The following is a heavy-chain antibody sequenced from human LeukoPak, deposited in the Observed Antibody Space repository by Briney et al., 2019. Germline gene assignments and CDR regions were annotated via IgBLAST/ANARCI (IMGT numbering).Heavy chain of an antibody. Sequence: GGSLRLSCAASGFTFSDYYVSWIRQAPGKGLEWVSYISSSGSTIYYADSVKGRFTISRDNAKNSLYLQMNSLRAEDTAVYYCARDQNSPIFWGNSQDYWGQGTLVTVSS. CDR2: ISSSGSTI. CDR1: GFTFSDYY. V-gene: IGHV3-11*01. J-gene: IGHJ4*02. CDR3: ARDQNSPIFWGNSQDY. D-gene: IGHD3-9*01.